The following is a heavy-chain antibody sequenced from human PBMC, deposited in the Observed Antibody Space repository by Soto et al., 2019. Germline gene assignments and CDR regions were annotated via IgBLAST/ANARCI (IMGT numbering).Heavy chain of an antibody. J-gene: IGHJ4*02. CDR1: GVHFRSYC. Sequence: GGSLGNCCAASGVHFRSYCMHLVRKDPGKGLEWVAVIWYDGSNKYYADSVKGRFTISRDNSKNTLYLQMNSLRAEDTAVYYCARVNQELQQYYFDYWGQGTLVTVSS. V-gene: IGHV3-33*01. CDR2: IWYDGSNK. CDR3: ARVNQELQQYYFDY. D-gene: IGHD1-7*01.